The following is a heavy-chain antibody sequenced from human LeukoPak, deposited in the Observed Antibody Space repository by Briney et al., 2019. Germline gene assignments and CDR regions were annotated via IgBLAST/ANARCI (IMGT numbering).Heavy chain of an antibody. CDR2: IYSGGST. V-gene: IGHV3-66*02. Sequence: GRSLRLSCAASGFTVSSNYMSWLRQAPGKGLEWVSVIYSGGSTYYADSVKGRFTISRDNSKNTLYLQMNSLRAEDTAVYYCARGASMITFGGELDYWGQGTLVTVSS. CDR1: GFTVSSNY. CDR3: ARGASMITFGGELDY. J-gene: IGHJ4*02. D-gene: IGHD3-16*01.